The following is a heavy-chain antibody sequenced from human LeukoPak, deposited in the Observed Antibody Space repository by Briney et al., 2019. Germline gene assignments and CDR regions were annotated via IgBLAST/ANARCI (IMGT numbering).Heavy chain of an antibody. V-gene: IGHV3-23*01. J-gene: IGHJ2*01. CDR2: ISGSGGST. Sequence: PGGSLRLSCAASGFTFSSYAMSWVRQAPGKGLEWVSAISGSGGSTYYADSVKGRFTISRDNSKNTLYLQMNSLRAEDTAVYFCAKNLWGSEAYSWFFDLWGRGTLVTVSS. CDR3: AKNLWGSEAYSWFFDL. D-gene: IGHD3-16*01. CDR1: GFTFSSYA.